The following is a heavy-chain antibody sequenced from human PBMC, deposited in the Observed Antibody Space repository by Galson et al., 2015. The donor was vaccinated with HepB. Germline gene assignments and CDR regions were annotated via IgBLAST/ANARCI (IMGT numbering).Heavy chain of an antibody. V-gene: IGHV6-1*01. J-gene: IGHJ4*02. Sequence: CAISGDSVSSNSASWTWIRQSPSRGLEWLGWTYYRSKWYNDCALSVKSRISIDPDTSKNQFSLQLTSVTPDDTAIYFCARGSPGTPFDYWGQGTLVTVSS. CDR3: ARGSPGTPFDY. CDR1: GDSVSSNSAS. CDR2: TYYRSKWYN.